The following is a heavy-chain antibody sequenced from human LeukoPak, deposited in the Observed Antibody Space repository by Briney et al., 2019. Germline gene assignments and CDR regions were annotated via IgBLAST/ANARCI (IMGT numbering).Heavy chain of an antibody. D-gene: IGHD1-7*01. J-gene: IGHJ4*02. CDR3: AKVSRGVTGTTGVLDY. CDR1: GFTFSSYA. CDR2: ISGSGGST. V-gene: IGHV3-23*01. Sequence: PGGSLRLSCAASGFTFSSYAMSWVRQAPGKGLEWVSAISGSGGSTYYADSVKGRFTISRDNSKNTLYLQMNSLRAEDTAVYYCAKVSRGVTGTTGVLDYWGQGTLVTVSS.